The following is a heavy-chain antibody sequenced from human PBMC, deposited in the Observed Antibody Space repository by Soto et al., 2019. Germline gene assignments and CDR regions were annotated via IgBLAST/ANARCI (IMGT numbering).Heavy chain of an antibody. J-gene: IGHJ3*02. D-gene: IGHD3-3*01. V-gene: IGHV1-8*01. CDR2: MNPNSGNR. CDR1: GYTFTSYD. CDR3: ASPARNYDFWSGYSFDI. Sequence: QVQLVQSGAEVKKPGASVKVSCKASGYTFTSYDINWVRQATGQGLEWMGWMNPNSGNRGYAQKFQGRITITRNTSIITAYMELSSLRSEDTAVYYCASPARNYDFWSGYSFDIWGQGTMVTVSS.